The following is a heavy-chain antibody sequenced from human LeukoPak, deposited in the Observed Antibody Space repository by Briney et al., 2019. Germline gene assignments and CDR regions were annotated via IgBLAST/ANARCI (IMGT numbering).Heavy chain of an antibody. Sequence: PSETLSLTCTVSGYSISSGYYWGWIRQPPGKGLEWIGSIYHSGSTYYNPSLKSRVTISVDTSKNQFSLKLSSVTSADTAVYYCARDRRGFDWFDYWGQGTLLTASS. CDR1: GYSISSGYY. CDR2: IYHSGST. CDR3: ARDRRGFDWFDY. V-gene: IGHV4-38-2*02. D-gene: IGHD3-10*01. J-gene: IGHJ5*01.